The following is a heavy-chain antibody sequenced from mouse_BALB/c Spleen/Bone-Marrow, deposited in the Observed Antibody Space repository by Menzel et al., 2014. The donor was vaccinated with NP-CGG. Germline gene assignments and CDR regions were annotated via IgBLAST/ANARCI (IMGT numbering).Heavy chain of an antibody. CDR1: GFSLTNYG. D-gene: IGHD3-3*01. CDR3: RGGPWFAY. J-gene: IGHJ3*01. Sequence: VKLMESGPGLVAPSQRLSIPCTVSGFSLTNYGISWVRQPPGKGLEWLGVIWGDGSTNYHSALISRLSISKDNSKSQVLLKLNSLQTDDTATYYCRGGPWFAYWGQGTLVTVSA. CDR2: IWGDGST. V-gene: IGHV2-3*01.